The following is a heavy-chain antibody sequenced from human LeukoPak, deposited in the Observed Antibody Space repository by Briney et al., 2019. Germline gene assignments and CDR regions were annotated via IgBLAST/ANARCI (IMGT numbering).Heavy chain of an antibody. V-gene: IGHV1-2*02. D-gene: IGHD5-12*01. CDR2: INPNSGGT. CDR3: ARAGDIVATTREDYYYYYMDV. J-gene: IGHJ6*03. CDR1: GYTFTGYY. Sequence: GASVTVSCKASGYTFTGYYMHWVRQAPGQGLEWMGWINPNSGGTNYAQKFQGRVTITADESTSTAYMELSSLRSEDTAVYYCARAGDIVATTREDYYYYYMDVWGKGTTVTISS.